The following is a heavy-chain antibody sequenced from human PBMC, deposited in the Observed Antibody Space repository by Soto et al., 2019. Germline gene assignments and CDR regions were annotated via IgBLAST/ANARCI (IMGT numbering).Heavy chain of an antibody. CDR2: MNPNSNKT. CDR1: GYTFTSYD. Sequence: GASVKVSCKASGYTFTSYDINWVRQATGQGLEWKGWMNPNSNKTGYAQKFQSRVTMTRNTSISTAYMELSSLRSEDTAVYYCARGLLGRFLEYYYYYMDVWGKGTTVTVSS. V-gene: IGHV1-8*01. D-gene: IGHD3-3*01. J-gene: IGHJ6*03. CDR3: ARGLLGRFLEYYYYYMDV.